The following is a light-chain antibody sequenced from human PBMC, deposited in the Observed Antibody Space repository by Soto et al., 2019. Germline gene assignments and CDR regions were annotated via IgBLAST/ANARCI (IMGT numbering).Light chain of an antibody. CDR1: QGISSY. J-gene: IGKJ1*01. CDR2: AAS. Sequence: EIQLTQSPSFLSASVGDRVTITCRASQGISSYLAWYQQKPGKAPKLLIYAASTLQSGVPSRFSGSGSGTEFTLTISSLQPEDFATYYCQQLNSYPRTFGQGTMVDI. CDR3: QQLNSYPRT. V-gene: IGKV1-9*01.